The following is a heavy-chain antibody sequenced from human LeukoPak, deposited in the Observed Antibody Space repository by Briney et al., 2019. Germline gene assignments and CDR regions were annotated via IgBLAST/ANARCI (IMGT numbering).Heavy chain of an antibody. D-gene: IGHD2-15*01. CDR2: IYHSGST. J-gene: IGHJ4*02. V-gene: IGHV4-38-2*02. CDR3: ARGYCSGGSCSPFDY. Sequence: SETLSLTCTVSGYSISSGYYWGWIRQPPGKGLEWIGSIYHSGSTYYNPSLKSRVTISVDTSKNQFSLKLSSVTAADTAVYYCARGYCSGGSCSPFDYWGQGTLVTVSS. CDR1: GYSISSGYY.